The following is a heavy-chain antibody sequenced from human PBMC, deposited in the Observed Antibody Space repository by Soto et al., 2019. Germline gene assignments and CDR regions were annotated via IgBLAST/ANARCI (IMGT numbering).Heavy chain of an antibody. D-gene: IGHD3-22*01. CDR2: IYYSGST. CDR3: ARDPGYYDSSGYYYGYGMDV. CDR1: GGSISSDY. Sequence: TLSLTCTVSGGSISSDYWSWIRQPPGKGLEWIGSIYYSGSTYYNPSLKSRVTISVDTSKNQFSLKLSSVTAADTAVYYCARDPGYYDSSGYYYGYGMDVWGQGTTVTVSS. J-gene: IGHJ6*02. V-gene: IGHV4-59*12.